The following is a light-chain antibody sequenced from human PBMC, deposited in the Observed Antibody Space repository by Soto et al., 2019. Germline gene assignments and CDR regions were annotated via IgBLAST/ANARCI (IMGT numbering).Light chain of an antibody. Sequence: DIQMTQSPSSLSASVGDRVTITCRASQGIDNYLAWYQQKPGKVPKLLIYAASTLQLGVPSRFGGGGSGTDSTITITALQPKDVATYYGQKYRGAPLPFGGGTKVEIE. CDR3: QKYRGAPLP. J-gene: IGKJ4*01. CDR2: AAS. V-gene: IGKV1-27*01. CDR1: QGIDNY.